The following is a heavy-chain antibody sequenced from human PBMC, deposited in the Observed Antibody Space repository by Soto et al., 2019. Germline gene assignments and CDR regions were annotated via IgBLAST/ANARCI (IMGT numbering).Heavy chain of an antibody. D-gene: IGHD2-15*01. CDR1: GFTFHDYA. Sequence: EVQLVESVGGLVQPGRSLRLSCAASGFTFHDYAMHWVRQAPGKGLEWVSLVSWNSAGLVYADSIKGRFTISRDNAKNSLYLQMNNLRTEDTAFYYCTRGYCTVGSCAFDIWGQGTMVTVSS. CDR3: TRGYCTVGSCAFDI. CDR2: VSWNSAGL. J-gene: IGHJ3*02. V-gene: IGHV3-9*01.